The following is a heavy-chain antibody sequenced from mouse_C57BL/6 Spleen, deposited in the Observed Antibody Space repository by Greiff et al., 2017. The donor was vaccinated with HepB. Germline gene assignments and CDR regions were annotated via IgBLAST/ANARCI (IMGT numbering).Heavy chain of an antibody. CDR1: GYAFSSSW. D-gene: IGHD1-1*01. CDR2: IYPGDGDT. Sequence: VKLQQSGPELVKPGASVKISCKASGYAFSSSWMNWVKQRPGKGLEWIGRIYPGDGDTNYNGKFKGKATLTADKSSSTAYMQLSSLTSEDSAVYFCARPGGSSYFDYWGQGTTLTVSS. CDR3: ARPGGSSYFDY. J-gene: IGHJ2*01. V-gene: IGHV1-82*01.